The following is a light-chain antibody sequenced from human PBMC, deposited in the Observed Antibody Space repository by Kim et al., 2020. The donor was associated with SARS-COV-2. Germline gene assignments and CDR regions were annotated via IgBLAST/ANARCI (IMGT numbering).Light chain of an antibody. CDR1: SRDVGGYNY. CDR2: DVT. V-gene: IGLV2-11*01. J-gene: IGLJ2*01. Sequence: QSVAISCTGASRDVGGYNYVSWYQHHPGKAPKRMIYDVTKRPSGVPDRFSGSKSGNTASLTISGLQGEDEADYFCCSYVASDTWVFGGGTQLTVL. CDR3: CSYVASDTWV.